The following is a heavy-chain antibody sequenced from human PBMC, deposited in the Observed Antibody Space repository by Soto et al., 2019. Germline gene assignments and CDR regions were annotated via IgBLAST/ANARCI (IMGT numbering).Heavy chain of an antibody. CDR2: IIPILGIA. CDR3: EVITTRFDY. D-gene: IGHD3-22*01. Sequence: QVQLVQSGAEVKKPGSSVKVSCKASGGTFSSYTISWVRQAPGQGLEWMGRIIPILGIANYAQKFQGRVTIXADKSTSRAYMELSSLRSEDTAVYYCEVITTRFDYWGQGTLVTVSS. CDR1: GGTFSSYT. J-gene: IGHJ4*02. V-gene: IGHV1-69*02.